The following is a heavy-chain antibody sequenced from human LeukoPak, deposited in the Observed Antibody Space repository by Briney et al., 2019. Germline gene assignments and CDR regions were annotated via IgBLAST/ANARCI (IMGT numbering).Heavy chain of an antibody. D-gene: IGHD3-22*01. CDR3: ARGRRSGGYYQN. CDR2: IKQDGSEK. Sequence: GGSLRLSCTASTLTLNNYWMSWVRQAPGKGLEWVANIKQDGSEKYHVDSVKGRFTISRDNAHTSLYLQMNNLRAEDTAVYYCARGRRSGGYYQNWGQGTLVTVSS. CDR1: TLTLNNYW. V-gene: IGHV3-7*05. J-gene: IGHJ4*02.